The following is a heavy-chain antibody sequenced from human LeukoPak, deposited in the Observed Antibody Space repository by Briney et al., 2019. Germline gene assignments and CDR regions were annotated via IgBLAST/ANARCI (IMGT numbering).Heavy chain of an antibody. Sequence: ASVKVSCKASGYTFTSYYMHWVRQAPGQGLEWMGIINPSGGSTSYAQKFQGRVTMTRDTSTSTVYMELSSLRSDDTAVYYCARGRSYYDFWSGYSFDYWGQGTLVTVSS. CDR3: ARGRSYYDFWSGYSFDY. D-gene: IGHD3-3*01. J-gene: IGHJ4*02. CDR1: GYTFTSYY. CDR2: INPSGGST. V-gene: IGHV1-46*01.